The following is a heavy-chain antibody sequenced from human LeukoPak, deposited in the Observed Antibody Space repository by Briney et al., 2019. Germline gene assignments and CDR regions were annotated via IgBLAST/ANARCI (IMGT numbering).Heavy chain of an antibody. CDR3: ARDLVVIRAFDY. CDR1: GFTFSSYG. Sequence: GRSLRLSCAASGFTFSSYGTHWVRQAPGKGLEWVAVIWYDGSNKYYADSVKGRFTISRDNSKNTLYLQMNSLRAEDTAVYYCARDLVVIRAFDYWGQGTLVTVSS. D-gene: IGHD3-22*01. J-gene: IGHJ4*02. V-gene: IGHV3-33*01. CDR2: IWYDGSNK.